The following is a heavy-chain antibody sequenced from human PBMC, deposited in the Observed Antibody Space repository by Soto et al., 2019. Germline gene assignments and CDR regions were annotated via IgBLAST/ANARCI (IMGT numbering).Heavy chain of an antibody. CDR2: FDPEDGET. Sequence: ASVKVSCKVSGYTLTELSMHWVRQAPGKGLEWMGGFDPEDGETIYAQKFQGRVTMTEDTSTDTAYMELSSLRSEDTAVYYCATLPAAMLGLIASKYYFDYWGQGTLVTVSS. J-gene: IGHJ4*02. CDR1: GYTLTELS. CDR3: ATLPAAMLGLIASKYYFDY. D-gene: IGHD2-2*01. V-gene: IGHV1-24*01.